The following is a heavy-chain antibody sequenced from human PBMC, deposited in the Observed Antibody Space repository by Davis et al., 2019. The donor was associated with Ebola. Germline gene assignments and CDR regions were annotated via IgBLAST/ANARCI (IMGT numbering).Heavy chain of an antibody. CDR2: IIPIFRSA. J-gene: IGHJ5*02. Sequence: SVKVSCKTSGGTFSSFAVSWVRQAPGQGLEWMGSIIPIFRSANYAQKFQGRVTITADESTRTAYMELSSLRSEDTAVYYCARVQTGYYFDSSDSPSWFDPWGQGTRVTVSS. CDR1: GGTFSSFA. CDR3: ARVQTGYYFDSSDSPSWFDP. V-gene: IGHV1-69*13. D-gene: IGHD3-22*01.